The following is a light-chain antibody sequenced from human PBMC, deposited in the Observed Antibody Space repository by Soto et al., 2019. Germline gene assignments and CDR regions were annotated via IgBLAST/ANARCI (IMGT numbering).Light chain of an antibody. CDR1: SSDVGGYKY. J-gene: IGLJ2*01. CDR3: GSYTISSTSVI. V-gene: IGLV2-14*01. Sequence: QSALTQPASVSGSPGPSITISCTGTSSDVGGYKYVSWYQQHPDKAPKLIIFEVSNRPSGISSRFSGYKSGNTASLTISARQAEDESDYYFGSYTISSTSVIFGSGTKLTVL. CDR2: EVS.